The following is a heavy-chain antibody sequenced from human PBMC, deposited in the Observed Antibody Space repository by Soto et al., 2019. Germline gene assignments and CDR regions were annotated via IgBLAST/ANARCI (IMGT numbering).Heavy chain of an antibody. V-gene: IGHV1-8*01. Sequence: QVQLVQSGAEVKKPGASVKVSCQASGSTFTSYENSWVRQATGQGLEGKGWMNPKSGNTGFAQKFQGRVTITRNTSISTAYLELSSLRSEETAVYYCATERAHYGIDVWGQGPTVTVSS. J-gene: IGHJ6*02. CDR1: GSTFTSYE. CDR3: ATERAHYGIDV. CDR2: MNPKSGNT. D-gene: IGHD6-25*01.